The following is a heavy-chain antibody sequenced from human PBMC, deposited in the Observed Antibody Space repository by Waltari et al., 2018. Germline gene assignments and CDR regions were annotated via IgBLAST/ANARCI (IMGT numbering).Heavy chain of an antibody. V-gene: IGHV4-39*07. J-gene: IGHJ4*02. Sequence: QLQLQESGPGLVKTSETLFLTCNVSGGSISDTSYFWGWVRQPPGKGLEWIGSISRRESALYKSSLTSRATISFDNAKNQLYLKLTSLTAADTATYYCTRDANVGAPPPIGYWGQGALVTVS. CDR2: ISRRESA. D-gene: IGHD3-16*01. CDR3: TRDANVGAPPPIGY. CDR1: GGSISDTSYF.